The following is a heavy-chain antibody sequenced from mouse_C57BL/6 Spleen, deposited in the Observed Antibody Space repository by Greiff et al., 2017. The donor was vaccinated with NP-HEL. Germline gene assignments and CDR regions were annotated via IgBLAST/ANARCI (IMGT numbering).Heavy chain of an antibody. V-gene: IGHV1-19*01. J-gene: IGHJ4*01. D-gene: IGHD2-10*02. CDR1: GYTFTDYY. CDR2: INPYNGGT. CDR3: ARNLELYAMDY. Sequence: VQLKQSGPVLVKPGASVKMSCKASGYTFTDYYMNWVKQSHGKSLEWIGVINPYNGGTSYNQKFKGKATLTVDKSSSTAYMELNSLTSEDSAVYYCARNLELYAMDYWGQGTSVTVSS.